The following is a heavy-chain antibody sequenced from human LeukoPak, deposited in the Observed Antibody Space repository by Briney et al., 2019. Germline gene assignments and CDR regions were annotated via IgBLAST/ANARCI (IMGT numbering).Heavy chain of an antibody. V-gene: IGHV1-18*01. Sequence: ASVKVSCKASGYTFTSYGISWVRQAPGQGLEWMGWISAYNGNTNYAQKLQGRVTMSTDTSTSTAYMELRSLRSDDTAVYYCARDNLPQWELLTFDIWGQGTMVTVSS. CDR3: ARDNLPQWELLTFDI. J-gene: IGHJ3*02. CDR2: ISAYNGNT. D-gene: IGHD1-26*01. CDR1: GYTFTSYG.